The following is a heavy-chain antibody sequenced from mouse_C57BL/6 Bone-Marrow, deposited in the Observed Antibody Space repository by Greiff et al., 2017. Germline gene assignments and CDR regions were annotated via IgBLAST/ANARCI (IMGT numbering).Heavy chain of an antibody. CDR1: GYTFTSYW. CDR3: ASGEAMAY. CDR2: IDPSGSYT. J-gene: IGHJ4*01. Sequence: VQLQQPGAELVKPGASVKLSCKASGYTFTSYWMQWVKQRPGQGLEWIGEIDPSGSYTNYNAKFKGKATMTVDKSSSTAYMQLSSLTSEDSAVYYCASGEAMAYWGQGTSVTVSS. V-gene: IGHV1-50*01.